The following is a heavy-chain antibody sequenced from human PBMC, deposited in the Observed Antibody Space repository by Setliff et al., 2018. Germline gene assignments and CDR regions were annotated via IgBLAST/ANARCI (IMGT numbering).Heavy chain of an antibody. CDR2: INHSGST. V-gene: IGHV4-34*01. J-gene: IGHJ4*02. D-gene: IGHD1-1*01. CDR3: ARTGTYRYFDY. CDR1: GGSFSDYY. Sequence: SETLSLTCGASGGSFSDYYWSWIRQTPGKGLEWIGEINHSGSTRYNPSLMSRVTISVDTPKNQFSLELNSVTAADAAVYYCARTGTYRYFDYWGQGTLVTVSS.